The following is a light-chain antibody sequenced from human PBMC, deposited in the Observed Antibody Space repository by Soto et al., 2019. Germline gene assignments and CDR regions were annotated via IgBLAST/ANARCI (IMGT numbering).Light chain of an antibody. J-gene: IGLJ1*01. CDR2: EGT. Sequence: QSALTQPASVSGSPGQSITMSCNGISSDVGSYYLVSWYQQHPGKAPKLIIYEGTKRPSGIPDRFSGSKSGTSATLGITGFQTGDEADYYCGSWDSSLSAYVFGTGTKVTVL. V-gene: IGLV2-14*02. CDR3: GSWDSSLSAYV. CDR1: SSDVGSYYL.